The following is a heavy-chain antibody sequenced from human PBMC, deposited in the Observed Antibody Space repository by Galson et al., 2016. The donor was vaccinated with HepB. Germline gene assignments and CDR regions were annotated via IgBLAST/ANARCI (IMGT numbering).Heavy chain of an antibody. CDR2: KYWDDDK. Sequence: PALVKPTQTLTLTCTFSGFSLSTTGVGVGWIRQPPGKALEWLALKYWDDDKYYNPSLKTRLIITKDTSKNQVVLTMTNMDTGDKATYYCAHRRGSGSPWAYGAFDIWGQGTMVTVSS. D-gene: IGHD1-26*01. CDR1: GFSLSTTGVG. V-gene: IGHV2-5*02. J-gene: IGHJ3*02. CDR3: AHRRGSGSPWAYGAFDI.